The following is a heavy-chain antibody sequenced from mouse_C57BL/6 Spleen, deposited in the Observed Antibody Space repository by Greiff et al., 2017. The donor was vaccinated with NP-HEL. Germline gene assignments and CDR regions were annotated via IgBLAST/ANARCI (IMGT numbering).Heavy chain of an antibody. Sequence: QVQLQQPGAELVMPGASVKLSCKASGYTFTSYWMHWVKQRPGQGLEWIGEIDPSDSYTNYNQTFKGKSTLTVDKSSSTAYMQLSSLTSEDSAVYYCARSHYYGSSPDYWGQGTTLTVSS. CDR3: ARSHYYGSSPDY. CDR2: IDPSDSYT. V-gene: IGHV1-69*01. D-gene: IGHD1-1*01. CDR1: GYTFTSYW. J-gene: IGHJ2*01.